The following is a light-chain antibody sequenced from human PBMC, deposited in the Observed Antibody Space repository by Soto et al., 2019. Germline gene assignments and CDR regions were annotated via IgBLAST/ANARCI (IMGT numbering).Light chain of an antibody. V-gene: IGLV2-11*01. CDR1: SSDVGGYNY. CDR3: CSYAGIYTWV. CDR2: DVS. J-gene: IGLJ1*01. Sequence: QSALTQPRSVSGSPGQSVTISCTGTSSDVGGYNYVSWYQQHPGKAPKLMIYDVSKRPSGVPDRFSGSKSGNTAFLTISGLQAEDEADYYCCSYAGIYTWVFGTGTKLTVL.